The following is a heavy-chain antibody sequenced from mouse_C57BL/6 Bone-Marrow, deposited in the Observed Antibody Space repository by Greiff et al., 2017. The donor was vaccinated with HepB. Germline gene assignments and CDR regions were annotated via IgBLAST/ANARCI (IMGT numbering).Heavy chain of an antibody. Sequence: EVKLVESGGGLVQSGRSLRLSRATSGFTFSDFYMEWVRQAPGKGLEWIAASRNKANDYTTEYSASVKGRFIVSRDTSQSILYLQMNALRAEDTAIYYCARDAYSSGYFAYWGQGTLVTVSA. D-gene: IGHD3-2*02. CDR2: SRNKANDYTT. CDR1: GFTFSDFY. V-gene: IGHV7-1*01. J-gene: IGHJ3*01. CDR3: ARDAYSSGYFAY.